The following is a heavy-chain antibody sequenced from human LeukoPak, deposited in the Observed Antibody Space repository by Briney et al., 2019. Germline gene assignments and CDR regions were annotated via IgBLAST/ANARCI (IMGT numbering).Heavy chain of an antibody. V-gene: IGHV5-51*01. Sequence: GESLKISCKGSGYNFANYWIGWVRQMPGKGLQWMGIIYPGDSDTRYSPSFQGQVTISADRSINTAYLQWRSLKASDTAMYHCGRYRRETVDDTTYMEFFDYWGQGTPVTVSS. J-gene: IGHJ4*02. D-gene: IGHD1-26*01. CDR2: IYPGDSDT. CDR3: GRYRRETVDDTTYMEFFDY. CDR1: GYNFANYW.